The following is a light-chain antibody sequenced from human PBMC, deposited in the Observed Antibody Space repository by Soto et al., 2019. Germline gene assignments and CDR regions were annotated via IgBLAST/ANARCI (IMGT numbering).Light chain of an antibody. CDR1: QDIKKY. Sequence: DIQMTQSPSSLSASVGDRVIITCQASQDIKKYLNWYQQKPGKAPKLLIYETSNLETGVPSRFSGCGSGTDFTFTISTXQSEDLATYYCQQYDNIPLTFGPGTKVDIK. V-gene: IGKV1-33*01. CDR2: ETS. J-gene: IGKJ3*01. CDR3: QQYDNIPLT.